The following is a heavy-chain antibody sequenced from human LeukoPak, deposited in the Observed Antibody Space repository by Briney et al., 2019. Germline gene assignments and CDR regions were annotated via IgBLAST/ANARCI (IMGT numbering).Heavy chain of an antibody. CDR1: GFTFTSYV. D-gene: IGHD2-21*02. Sequence: GGYLGLSCAASGFTFTSYVMSWVRQAPGKGLEWVASVGGGGDYTYYSDSVKGRFTISRDNSENTVYLQMKSLRAEDTAVYYCVRRTASDFWGQGALVTVSS. V-gene: IGHV3-23*01. CDR3: VRRTASDF. J-gene: IGHJ4*02. CDR2: VGGGGDYT.